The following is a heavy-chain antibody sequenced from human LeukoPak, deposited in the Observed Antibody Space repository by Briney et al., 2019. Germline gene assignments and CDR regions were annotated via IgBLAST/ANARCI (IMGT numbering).Heavy chain of an antibody. CDR2: ISYNGGST. J-gene: IGHJ4*02. D-gene: IGHD3-10*01. Sequence: PGGSLRLSCAASGFTFSTYAMHWVRQAPGKGLEYVSGISYNGGSTYYANSVKGRFTISRDNSKNTLYLQMGSLRAEDMAVYYCANRKGVWFGELFWGQGTLVTVSS. V-gene: IGHV3-64*01. CDR3: ANRKGVWFGELF. CDR1: GFTFSTYA.